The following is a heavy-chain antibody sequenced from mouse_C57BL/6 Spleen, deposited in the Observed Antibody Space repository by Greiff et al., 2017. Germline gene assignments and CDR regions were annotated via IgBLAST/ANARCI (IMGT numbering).Heavy chain of an antibody. Sequence: QVQLQQPGAELVKPGASVKMSCKASGYTFTSYWITWVKQRPGQGLEWIGDIYPGSGSTNYNEKFKSKATLTVDTSSSTAYMQLSSLTSEDSAVYYCARWDYDYGYAMDYCGQGTSVTVSS. CDR1: GYTFTSYW. CDR2: IYPGSGST. CDR3: ARWDYDYGYAMDY. J-gene: IGHJ4*01. D-gene: IGHD2-4*01. V-gene: IGHV1-55*01.